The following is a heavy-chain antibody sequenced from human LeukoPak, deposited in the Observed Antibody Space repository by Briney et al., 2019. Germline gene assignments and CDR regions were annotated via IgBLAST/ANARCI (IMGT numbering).Heavy chain of an antibody. CDR1: GGSISSSRYY. J-gene: IGHJ4*02. CDR2: IYYTGGT. D-gene: IGHD6-13*01. CDR3: ARSSSWYHSFDN. V-gene: IGHV4-39*01. Sequence: SETLSLTCTVSGGSISSSRYYWGWIRQPPGKGLEWIGSIYYTGGTEYNPSLKSRATISVDTPKNQFYLKLSTVTAADTAVYYCARSSSWYHSFDNWGQGTLVAVSS.